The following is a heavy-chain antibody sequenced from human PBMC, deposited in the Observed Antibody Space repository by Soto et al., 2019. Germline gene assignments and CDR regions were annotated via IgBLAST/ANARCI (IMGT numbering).Heavy chain of an antibody. Sequence: GGSLRLSCAASGFTFSNYWMHWVRQAPGKGLVWVSRINIDGSGTTYADSVKGRFTISRDNAKNTVFLEMKNLRAEDTAVYYCARDIITVIGGEIYYYFGMDVWGQGTTVTVSS. CDR1: GFTFSNYW. CDR3: ARDIITVIGGEIYYYFGMDV. D-gene: IGHD3-10*01. J-gene: IGHJ6*02. CDR2: INIDGSGT. V-gene: IGHV3-74*03.